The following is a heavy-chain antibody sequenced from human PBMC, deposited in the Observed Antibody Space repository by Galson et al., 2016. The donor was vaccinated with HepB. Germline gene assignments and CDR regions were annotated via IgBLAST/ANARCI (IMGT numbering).Heavy chain of an antibody. D-gene: IGHD2-2*01. CDR3: AMGYLLGYQVVPAADHYYYGMYV. V-gene: IGHV1-69*10. J-gene: IGHJ6*02. CDR2: ILPMVGIA. CDR1: GGTFSNYT. Sequence: SVKVSCKASGGTFSNYTISWVRLAPGQGLEWMGGILPMVGIASYAQKFQGRVTITADKSTSTAYMELSSLRSEDTAVYYCAMGYLLGYQVVPAADHYYYGMYVWGRATTGTVSS.